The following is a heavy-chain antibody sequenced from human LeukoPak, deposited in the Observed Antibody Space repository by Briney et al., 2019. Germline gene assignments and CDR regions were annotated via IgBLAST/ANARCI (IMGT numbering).Heavy chain of an antibody. CDR2: IYYSGST. CDR3: ATLPEGLTY. J-gene: IGHJ4*02. V-gene: IGHV4-59*12. CDR1: GGSISSYY. Sequence: PSETLSLTCTVSGGSISSYYWSWIRQPPGKGLEWIGYIYYSGSTNYNPSLKSRVTISVDKSKNQFSLKLSSVTAADTAVYYCATLPEGLTYWGQGTLVTVSS.